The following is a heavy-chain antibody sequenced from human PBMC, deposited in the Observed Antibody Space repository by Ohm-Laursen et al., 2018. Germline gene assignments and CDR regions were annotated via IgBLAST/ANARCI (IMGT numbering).Heavy chain of an antibody. CDR1: GFTFSSYG. Sequence: SLRLSCAASGFTFSSYGMSWVRQAPGKGLEWVSAISGSGGDTYYADSVKGRFTISRDNSKNTLYLQMNSLRAEDTAVYYCAKEGYSNYPPYYYYYGMDVWGQGTTVTVSS. V-gene: IGHV3-23*01. CDR3: AKEGYSNYPPYYYYYGMDV. D-gene: IGHD4-11*01. J-gene: IGHJ6*02. CDR2: ISGSGGDT.